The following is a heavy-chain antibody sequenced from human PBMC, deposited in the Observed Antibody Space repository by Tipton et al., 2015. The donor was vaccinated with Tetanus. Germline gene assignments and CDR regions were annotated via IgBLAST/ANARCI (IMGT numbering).Heavy chain of an antibody. V-gene: IGHV4-39*01. CDR1: GGSIRGGTFY. D-gene: IGHD3-3*01. Sequence: LRLSCTVSGGSIRGGTFYWGWIRQPPGKGLEWIGSIYESGDAYYIPSLKSRVTISVDTSKNQFSLNLNSMAAADTCVYYCARHQSGYFTPFDYGGQGNLVTFSS. CDR3: ARHQSGYFTPFDY. J-gene: IGHJ4*02. CDR2: IYESGDA.